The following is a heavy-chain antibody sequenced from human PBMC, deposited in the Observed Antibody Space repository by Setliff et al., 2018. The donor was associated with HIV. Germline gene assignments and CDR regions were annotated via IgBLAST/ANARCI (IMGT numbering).Heavy chain of an antibody. Sequence: PGESLKISCKGSGYSFPTYWIAWVRQMPGKGLEWMGVIYPDESDSRYSPSFRGQVTISADKSINTAYLQWSSLKASDTAMYYCGTGYYYDSSGYSHFDHWGQGTLVTVSS. CDR1: GYSFPTYW. V-gene: IGHV5-51*01. CDR2: IYPDESDS. D-gene: IGHD3-22*01. CDR3: GTGYYYDSSGYSHFDH. J-gene: IGHJ4*02.